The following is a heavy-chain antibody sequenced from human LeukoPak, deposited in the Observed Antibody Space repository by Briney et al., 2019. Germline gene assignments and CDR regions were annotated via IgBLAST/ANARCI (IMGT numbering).Heavy chain of an antibody. CDR3: ARVGEAVVVPAATRQVRYFDY. CDR1: GGSFSGYY. Sequence: SETLSLTCAVYGGSFSGYYWSWIRQPPGKGLEWIGEINHSGSTNYNPSLKNRVTISVDTSKNQFSLKLSSVAAADTAVYYCARVGEAVVVPAATRQVRYFDYWGQGTLVTVSS. J-gene: IGHJ4*02. D-gene: IGHD2-2*01. CDR2: INHSGST. V-gene: IGHV4-34*01.